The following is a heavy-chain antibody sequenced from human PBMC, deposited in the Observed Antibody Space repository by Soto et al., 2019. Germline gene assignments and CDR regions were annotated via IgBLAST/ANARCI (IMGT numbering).Heavy chain of an antibody. CDR3: ARWVWDYDSSGYSLAYEDY. D-gene: IGHD3-22*01. V-gene: IGHV1-69*06. Sequence: SVKVSCKASGGTFSSYAISWVRQAPGQGLEWMGGIIPIFGTANYAQKFQGRVTITADKSTSTAYMELSSLRSEDTAVYYCARWVWDYDSSGYSLAYEDYCGQGTLVTVSS. J-gene: IGHJ4*02. CDR2: IIPIFGTA. CDR1: GGTFSSYA.